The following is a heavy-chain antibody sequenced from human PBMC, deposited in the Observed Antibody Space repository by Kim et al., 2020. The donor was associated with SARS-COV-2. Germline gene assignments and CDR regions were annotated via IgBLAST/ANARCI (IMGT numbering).Heavy chain of an antibody. D-gene: IGHD4-17*01. CDR2: IFSSSSYI. V-gene: IGHV3-21*01. J-gene: IGHJ3*02. CDR3: ARVGFRWDYGDYSDAFDI. CDR1: GFTFSSYS. Sequence: GGSLRLSCAASGFTFSSYSMNWVRQAPGKCLEWVSSIFSSSSYIYYADSVKGRFTISRDNAKNSLYLQMNSLRAEDTAVYYCARVGFRWDYGDYSDAFDIWGQGTMVTVSS.